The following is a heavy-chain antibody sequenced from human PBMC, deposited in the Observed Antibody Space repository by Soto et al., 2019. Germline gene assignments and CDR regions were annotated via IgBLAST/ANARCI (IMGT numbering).Heavy chain of an antibody. CDR3: PKEAGQPYNGMDV. CDR1: GFIFSNYD. J-gene: IGHJ6*02. CDR2: IADDGRIK. D-gene: IGHD1-1*01. V-gene: IGHV3-30*18. Sequence: PGGSLRLSCGASGFIFSNYDMHWVRQAPGKGLEWVANIADDGRIKNHADSVKGRFTISRDNSKNTLYLQMNGLRDEDTAVYYCPKEAGQPYNGMDVWGQGTTVTVSS.